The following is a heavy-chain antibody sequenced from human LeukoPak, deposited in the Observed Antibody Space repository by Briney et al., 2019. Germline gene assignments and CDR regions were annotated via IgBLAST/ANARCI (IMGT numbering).Heavy chain of an antibody. D-gene: IGHD3-22*01. CDR3: ARDFRPYDSSGYYSY. CDR2: ISYDGSNK. Sequence: GGSLRLSCAASGFTFSSCAMHWVRQAPGKGLEWVAVISYDGSNKYYADSVKGRFTISRDNSKNTLYLQMNSLRAEDTAVYYCARDFRPYDSSGYYSYWGQGTLVTVSS. J-gene: IGHJ4*02. V-gene: IGHV3-30*04. CDR1: GFTFSSCA.